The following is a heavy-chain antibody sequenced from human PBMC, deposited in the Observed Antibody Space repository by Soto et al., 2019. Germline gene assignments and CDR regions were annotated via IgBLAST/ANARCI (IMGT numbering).Heavy chain of an antibody. Sequence: PGGSLRLSCAASGFTFSSYAMSWVRQAPGKGLEWVSDISGSGGSTYYADSVKGRFTISRDNSKNTLYLQMNSLRAEDTAVYYCEKEHYGGGYYYYYGMDVWGEGTTVTVSS. V-gene: IGHV3-23*01. CDR3: EKEHYGGGYYYYYGMDV. J-gene: IGHJ6*04. CDR2: ISGSGGST. D-gene: IGHD5-12*01. CDR1: GFTFSSYA.